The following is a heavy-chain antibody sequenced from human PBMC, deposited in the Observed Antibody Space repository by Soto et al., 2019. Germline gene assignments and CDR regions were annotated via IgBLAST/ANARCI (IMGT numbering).Heavy chain of an antibody. Sequence: SETLSLTCTVSGGSISSSSYYWGWIRQPPGKGLEWIGSIYYSGSTYYNPSLKSRVTISVDTSKNQFSLKLSSVTAADTAVYYCARLSYCGGDCYFPTTYYFDYWGQGTLVTVSS. CDR1: GGSISSSSYY. V-gene: IGHV4-39*01. D-gene: IGHD2-21*02. CDR2: IYYSGST. CDR3: ARLSYCGGDCYFPTTYYFDY. J-gene: IGHJ4*02.